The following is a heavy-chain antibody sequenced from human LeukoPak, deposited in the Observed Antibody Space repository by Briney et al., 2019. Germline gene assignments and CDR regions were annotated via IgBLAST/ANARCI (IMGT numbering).Heavy chain of an antibody. V-gene: IGHV1-69*05. D-gene: IGHD6-6*01. CDR1: GGTFSSYA. Sequence: SVKVSCKASGGTFSSYAISWVRQAPGQGLEWMGGIIPIFGTANYAQKFQGRVTITTDESTSTAYMELSSLRSEDTAVYYCASRLTSSIAARRMGNAFDIWGQGTMVTVSS. CDR2: IIPIFGTA. CDR3: ASRLTSSIAARRMGNAFDI. J-gene: IGHJ3*02.